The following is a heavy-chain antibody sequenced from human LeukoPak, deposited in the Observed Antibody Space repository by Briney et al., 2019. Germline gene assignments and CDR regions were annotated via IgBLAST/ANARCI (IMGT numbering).Heavy chain of an antibody. J-gene: IGHJ3*02. CDR3: AREAVGDAFDM. D-gene: IGHD6-19*01. Sequence: PGGSLRLSCAASGFTFSNYAMTWVRQAPGKGLEWVSAISGGGDYTSTYYADSVKGRFTISRDNSKNTLYLQMNSLRAEDTAIYYCAREAVGDAFDMWGQGTMVTVYS. CDR2: ISGGGDYTST. V-gene: IGHV3-23*01. CDR1: GFTFSNYA.